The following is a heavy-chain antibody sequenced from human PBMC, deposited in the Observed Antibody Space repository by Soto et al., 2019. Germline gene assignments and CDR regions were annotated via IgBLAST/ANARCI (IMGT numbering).Heavy chain of an antibody. J-gene: IGHJ4*02. CDR3: ATAWVYYDSSGYYDY. CDR1: GYGFTRHY. Sequence: ASVKVSCKAIGYGFTRHYIHWVRQAPGKGLEWMGGFDPEDGETIYAQKFQGRVTMTEDTSTDTAYMELSSLRSEDTAVYYCATAWVYYDSSGYYDYWGQGTLVTVSS. CDR2: FDPEDGET. V-gene: IGHV1-24*01. D-gene: IGHD3-22*01.